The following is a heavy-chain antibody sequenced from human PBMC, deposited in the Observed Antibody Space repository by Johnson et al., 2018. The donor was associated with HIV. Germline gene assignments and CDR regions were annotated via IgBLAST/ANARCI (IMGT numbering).Heavy chain of an antibody. CDR2: ISYDGSNK. Sequence: QVQLVESGGGLVQPGGSLRLSCAASGFTVSSYAMHWVRQAPGKGLEWVAVISYDGSNKYYADSVKGRFTISRDNSKNTVYLQMNSLRAEDTAVYYCATGGGPAYEIWGQGTMVTVSS. CDR3: ATGGGPAYEI. J-gene: IGHJ3*02. CDR1: GFTVSSYA. D-gene: IGHD3-10*01. V-gene: IGHV3-30-3*01.